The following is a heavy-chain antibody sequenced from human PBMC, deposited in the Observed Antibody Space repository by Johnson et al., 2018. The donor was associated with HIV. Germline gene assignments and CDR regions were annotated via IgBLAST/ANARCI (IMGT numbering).Heavy chain of an antibody. Sequence: VQLLESGGGVVQPGRSLRLSCEASGFTFSSYGMHWVRQAPGKGLEWVAVISYDGSNKYYADSVKGRFTISRDNSKNTLYLQMNSLRDDDTAVYYCARGDGVTSAFDIWGQGTMVTVSS. D-gene: IGHD1-1*01. CDR2: ISYDGSNK. CDR3: ARGDGVTSAFDI. J-gene: IGHJ3*02. V-gene: IGHV3-30*03. CDR1: GFTFSSYG.